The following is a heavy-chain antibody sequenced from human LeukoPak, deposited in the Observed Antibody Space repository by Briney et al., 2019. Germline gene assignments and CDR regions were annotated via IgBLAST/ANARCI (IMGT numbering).Heavy chain of an antibody. CDR3: ARDSSGWYYFDY. V-gene: IGHV3-21*01. CDR1: GFTFSSYS. J-gene: IGHJ4*02. D-gene: IGHD6-19*01. CDR2: ISSSSSCI. Sequence: PGGSLRLSCAASGFTFSSYSMNWVRQAPGKGLEWVSSISSSSSCIYYADSVKGRFTISRDNAKNSLYLQMNSLRAEDTAVYYCARDSSGWYYFDYWGQGTLATVSS.